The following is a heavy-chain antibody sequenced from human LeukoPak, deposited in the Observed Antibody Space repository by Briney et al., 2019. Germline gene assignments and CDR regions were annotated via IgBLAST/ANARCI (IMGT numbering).Heavy chain of an antibody. Sequence: GGSLRLSCAASEFMFSSYWMSWVRQAPGKGLEWVANIKQDGSERYNVDSVKGRFTISRDNAKNSLYLQMNSLRAEDTAVYYCARGRYCSGGSCYGALGYYFDYWGQGTLVTVSS. J-gene: IGHJ4*02. D-gene: IGHD2-15*01. CDR3: ARGRYCSGGSCYGALGYYFDY. CDR2: IKQDGSER. V-gene: IGHV3-7*01. CDR1: EFMFSSYW.